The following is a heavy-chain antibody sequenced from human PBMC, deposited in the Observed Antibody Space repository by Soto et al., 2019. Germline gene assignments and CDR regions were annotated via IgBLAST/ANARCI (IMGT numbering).Heavy chain of an antibody. Sequence: VQLVESGGGVVQPGRSLRLSCAASGFTFSSYGMNWVRQAPGKGLEWVALISYDGITKYYADSVKGRFTISRDNAKNTQYLQMNSLRPEDTAVYYCAKGLDIVLVPGTIGPYYYYGVDVCGQGTTVTVSS. CDR3: AKGLDIVLVPGTIGPYYYYGVDV. CDR1: GFTFSSYG. CDR2: ISYDGITK. D-gene: IGHD2-2*03. V-gene: IGHV3-30*18. J-gene: IGHJ6*02.